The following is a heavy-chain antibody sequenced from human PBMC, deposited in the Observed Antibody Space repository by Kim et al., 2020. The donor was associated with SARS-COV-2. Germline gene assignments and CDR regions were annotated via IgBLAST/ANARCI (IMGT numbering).Heavy chain of an antibody. CDR2: ISSNGGST. Sequence: GGSLRLSCSASGFTFSSYAMHWVRQAPGKGLEYVSAISSNGGSTYYADSVKGRFTISRDNSKNTLYLQMSSLRAEDTAVYYCGCGDSGWYGNYFDYWGQGTLVTVSS. CDR3: GCGDSGWYGNYFDY. J-gene: IGHJ4*02. D-gene: IGHD6-19*01. V-gene: IGHV3-64D*09. CDR1: GFTFSSYA.